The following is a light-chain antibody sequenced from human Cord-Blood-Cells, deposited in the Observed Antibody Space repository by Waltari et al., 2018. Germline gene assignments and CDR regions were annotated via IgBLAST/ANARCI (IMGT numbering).Light chain of an antibody. Sequence: SYELTQPPSVSVSPGQTARITCSGDAFPKQYAYWYQQKPGQAPALVIYKDSERPSGIPERFSGSSSGTTVTLTISGVQAEDEADYYCQSADSSGTWVFGGGTKLTVL. CDR2: KDS. J-gene: IGLJ3*02. CDR3: QSADSSGTWV. CDR1: AFPKQY. V-gene: IGLV3-25*03.